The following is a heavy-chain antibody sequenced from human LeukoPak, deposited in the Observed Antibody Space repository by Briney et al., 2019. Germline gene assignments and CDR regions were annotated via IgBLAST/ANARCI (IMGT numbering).Heavy chain of an antibody. CDR3: ATVREYHSDWFDP. CDR1: GYTLTELS. D-gene: IGHD2-2*01. J-gene: IGHJ5*02. CDR2: FDPEDGET. Sequence: GASVKLSCTVSGYTLTELSMHWGRQAPGQGLGWMGGFDPEDGETIYAQKFPGRVTMTEDTATDTAYMELSSLRSEDTAVYCCATVREYHSDWFDPWGEGTLVTVSS. V-gene: IGHV1-24*01.